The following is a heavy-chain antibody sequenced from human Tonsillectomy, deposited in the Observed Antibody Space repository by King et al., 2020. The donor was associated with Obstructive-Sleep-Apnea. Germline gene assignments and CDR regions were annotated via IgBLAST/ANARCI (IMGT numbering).Heavy chain of an antibody. Sequence: SGGYFWSWIRQHPGKGLEWIGYIYYSGSTYYNPSLKSRVTISVDTSKNQFSLKLSSVTAADTAVYYCMRSGYYYGAFDIWGQGTMVTVSS. CDR1: SGGYF. CDR3: MRSGYYYGAFDI. CDR2: IYYSGST. J-gene: IGHJ3*02. D-gene: IGHD3-22*01. V-gene: IGHV4-31*02.